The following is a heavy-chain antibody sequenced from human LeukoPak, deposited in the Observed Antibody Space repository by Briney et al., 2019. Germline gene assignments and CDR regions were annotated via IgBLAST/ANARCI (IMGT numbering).Heavy chain of an antibody. CDR2: INPNSGGT. V-gene: IGHV1-2*02. CDR1: GYTFTGYY. CDR3: ARGRRITIFGVVIRASWFDP. J-gene: IGHJ5*02. D-gene: IGHD3-3*01. Sequence: GASVKVSCKASGYTFTGYYMHWVRQAPGRGLEWMGWINPNSGGTNYAQKFQGRVTMTRDTSISTAYMELSRLRSDDTAVYYCARGRRITIFGVVIRASWFDPWGQGTLVTVSS.